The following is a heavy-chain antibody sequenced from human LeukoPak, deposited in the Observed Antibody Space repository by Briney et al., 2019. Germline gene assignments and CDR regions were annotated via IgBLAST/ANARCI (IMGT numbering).Heavy chain of an antibody. D-gene: IGHD3-10*01. CDR1: GYSFTSYW. V-gene: IGHV5-51*01. J-gene: IGHJ4*02. CDR3: ARGPSMVRGVIDFDY. CDR2: IYPGDSDT. Sequence: RGESLKISCKGSGYSFTSYWIGWVRQMPGKGLEWMGIIYPGDSDTRYSPSFQGQVTISADKSISTAYLQWSSLKASDTAMYYCARGPSMVRGVIDFDYWGQGTLVTVSS.